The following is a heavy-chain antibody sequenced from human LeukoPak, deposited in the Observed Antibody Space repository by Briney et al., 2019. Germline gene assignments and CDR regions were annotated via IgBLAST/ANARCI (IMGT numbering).Heavy chain of an antibody. Sequence: KPSETLSLTCTVSGGSISSYYWSWIRQPPGKGLEWIGYIYYSGSTNYNPSLKSRVTISVDTSKNQFSLKLSSVPAADTAVYYCARDLDYYGSGGEWFDPWGQGTLVTVSS. V-gene: IGHV4-59*01. CDR1: GGSISSYY. D-gene: IGHD3-10*01. J-gene: IGHJ5*02. CDR3: ARDLDYYGSGGEWFDP. CDR2: IYYSGST.